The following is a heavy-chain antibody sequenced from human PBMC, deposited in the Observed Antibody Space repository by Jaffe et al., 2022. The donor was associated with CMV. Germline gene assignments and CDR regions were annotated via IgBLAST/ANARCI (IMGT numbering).Heavy chain of an antibody. D-gene: IGHD3-10*01. CDR2: IKSKTDGGTT. CDR3: TTESSWFGELFTGDAFDI. CDR1: GFTFSNAW. J-gene: IGHJ3*02. Sequence: EVQLVESGGGLVKPGGSLRLSCAASGFTFSNAWMSWVRQAPGKGLEWVGRIKSKTDGGTTDYAAPVKGRFTISRDDSKNTLYLQMNSLKTEDTAVYYCTTESSWFGELFTGDAFDIWGQGTMVTVSS. V-gene: IGHV3-15*01.